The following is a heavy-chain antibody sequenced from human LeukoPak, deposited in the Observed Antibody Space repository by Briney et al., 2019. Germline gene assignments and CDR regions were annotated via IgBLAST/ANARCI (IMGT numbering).Heavy chain of an antibody. Sequence: QAGGSLRLSCAASGFTFSSYSMNWARQAPGKGLEWVSYISSSSSTIYYADSVKGRFTISRDNAKNSLYLQMNSLRAEDTAVYYCARGYYYDSSGYYHGIFDYWGQGTLVTVSS. CDR3: ARGYYYDSSGYYHGIFDY. CDR2: ISSSSSTI. V-gene: IGHV3-48*01. CDR1: GFTFSSYS. D-gene: IGHD3-22*01. J-gene: IGHJ4*02.